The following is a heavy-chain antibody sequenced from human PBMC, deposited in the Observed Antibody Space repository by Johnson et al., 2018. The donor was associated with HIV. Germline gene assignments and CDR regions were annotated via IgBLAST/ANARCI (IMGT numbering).Heavy chain of an antibody. CDR3: ARSYSGSTWDAFDI. Sequence: QVQLVESGGGLVKPGGSLRLSCAASGFTFSDAWMSWVRQAPGKGLEWVAVLSYDGSIKYYADSVRGRFTISRDNSKNTLYLQMNSLRAEDTAVYYCARSYSGSTWDAFDIWGQGTMVTVSS. J-gene: IGHJ3*02. V-gene: IGHV3-30*03. D-gene: IGHD1-26*01. CDR2: LSYDGSIK. CDR1: GFTFSDAW.